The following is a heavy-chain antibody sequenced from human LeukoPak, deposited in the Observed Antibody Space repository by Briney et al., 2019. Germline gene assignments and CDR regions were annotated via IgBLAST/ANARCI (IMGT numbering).Heavy chain of an antibody. CDR3: ARPYYYDSRIDP. Sequence: SETLSLTCAVSGGSISSGGYTWSWIRQPPGKGLEWLGYIYYSGSTYYNPSLKSRVTISADRSKNQLSLKLSSVTAADTAVYYCARPYYYDSRIDPWGQGILVTVSS. J-gene: IGHJ5*02. CDR2: IYYSGST. CDR1: GGSISSGGYT. D-gene: IGHD3-22*01. V-gene: IGHV4-30-2*01.